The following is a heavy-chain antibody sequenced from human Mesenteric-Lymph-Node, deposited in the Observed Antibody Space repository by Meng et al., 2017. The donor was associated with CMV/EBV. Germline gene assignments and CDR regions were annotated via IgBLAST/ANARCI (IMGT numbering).Heavy chain of an antibody. V-gene: IGHV4-34*01. Sequence: SFKGDYWSWVRQPRRKGLEWSGDSNHNGDRIYNPSRKSRVAILPDTAKNHFSLRLNSVTAADTAVYYCAATDRYSSSWYWKGAPFDSWGQGTLVTVSS. CDR2: SNHNGDR. CDR3: AATDRYSSSWYWKGAPFDS. J-gene: IGHJ4*02. CDR1: SFKGDY. D-gene: IGHD6-13*01.